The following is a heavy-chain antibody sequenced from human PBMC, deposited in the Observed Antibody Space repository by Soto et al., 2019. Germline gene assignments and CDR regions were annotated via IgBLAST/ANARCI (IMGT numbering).Heavy chain of an antibody. V-gene: IGHV3-30*18. J-gene: IGHJ4*02. CDR1: GFTFSSYG. CDR3: AKDSGYYDSSGPFDY. CDR2: ISYDGSNK. D-gene: IGHD3-22*01. Sequence: GGSLRLSCAASGFTFSSYGMHWVRQAPGKGLEWVAVISYDGSNKYYADSVKGRFTISRDNSKNTLYLQMNSLRAEDTAVYYCAKDSGYYDSSGPFDYWGQGTLVTVSS.